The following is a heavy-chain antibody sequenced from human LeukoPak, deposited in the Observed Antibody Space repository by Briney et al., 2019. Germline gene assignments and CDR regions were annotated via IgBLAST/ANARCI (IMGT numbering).Heavy chain of an antibody. J-gene: IGHJ5*02. CDR3: AREEGSWFDP. V-gene: IGHV4-30-4*08. CDR2: IYYSGST. CDR1: GGSINSYY. Sequence: SETLSLTCTVSGGSINSYYWSWIRQPPGKGLEWIGYIYYSGSTYYNPSLKSRVNKSVDTSKNQFSLKLSSVTGADTAVYYCAREEGSWFDPWGQGTLVTVSS.